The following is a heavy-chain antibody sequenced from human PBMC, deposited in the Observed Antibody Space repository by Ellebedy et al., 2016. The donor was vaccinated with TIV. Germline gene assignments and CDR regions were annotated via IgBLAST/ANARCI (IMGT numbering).Heavy chain of an antibody. D-gene: IGHD1-26*01. J-gene: IGHJ3*01. CDR3: ARRRVGTMNPPAGSSEFDV. Sequence: SETLSLXCTVSGGSISSSTYYCDWIRQPPGKGLEWIVTVFYSGSTFYNPSLTSRVTISADTSKNQFSLKLTSLTAADTGIYFCARRRVGTMNPPAGSSEFDVWGQGTMVTASS. CDR2: VFYSGST. V-gene: IGHV4-39*01. CDR1: GGSISSSTYY.